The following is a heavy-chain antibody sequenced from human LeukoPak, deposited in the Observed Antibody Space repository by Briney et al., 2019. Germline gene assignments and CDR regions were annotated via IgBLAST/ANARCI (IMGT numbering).Heavy chain of an antibody. CDR1: GYTFTSYG. Sequence: GASVKVSCKASGYTFTSYGISWVRQAPGQGLEWMGWISAYNGNTNYAQKLQGRVTMTTDTSTSTAYMELRSLRSDDTAVYYCARVGIAVAGTSPARAYYFDYWGQGTLVTASS. D-gene: IGHD6-19*01. CDR2: ISAYNGNT. V-gene: IGHV1-18*01. J-gene: IGHJ4*02. CDR3: ARVGIAVAGTSPARAYYFDY.